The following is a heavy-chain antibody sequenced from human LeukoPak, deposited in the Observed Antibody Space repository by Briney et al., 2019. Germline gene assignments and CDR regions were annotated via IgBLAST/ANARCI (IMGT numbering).Heavy chain of an antibody. D-gene: IGHD3-22*01. CDR3: ARGPDYYDSSGYYFDY. CDR2: IYYSGST. Sequence: SETLSLTCTVSGGAISSYYWSWIRQPPGKGLEWIGYIYYSGSTYYNPSLKSRVTISVDTSKNQFSLKLSSVTAADTAVYYCARGPDYYDSSGYYFDYWGQGTLVTVSS. J-gene: IGHJ4*02. V-gene: IGHV4-30-4*08. CDR1: GGAISSYY.